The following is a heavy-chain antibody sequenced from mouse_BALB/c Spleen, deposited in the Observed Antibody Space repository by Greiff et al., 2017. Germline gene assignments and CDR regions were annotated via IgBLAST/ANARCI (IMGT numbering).Heavy chain of an antibody. V-gene: IGHV7-3*02. CDR1: GFTFTDYY. CDR2: IRNKANGYTT. D-gene: IGHD2-1*01. J-gene: IGHJ3*01. Sequence: DVMLVESGGGLVQPGGSLRLSCATSGFTFTDYYMSWVRQPPGKALEWLGFIRNKANGYTTEYSASVKGRFTISRDNSQSILYLQMNTLRAEDSATYYCARDNGNYDWFAYWGQGTLVTVSA. CDR3: ARDNGNYDWFAY.